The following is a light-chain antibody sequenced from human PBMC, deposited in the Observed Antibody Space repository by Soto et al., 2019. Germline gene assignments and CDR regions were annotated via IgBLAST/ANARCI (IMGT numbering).Light chain of an antibody. V-gene: IGLV2-14*01. CDR3: SSYTSRSTLV. J-gene: IGLJ1*01. CDR2: EVN. Sequence: QSALTQPASVSGSPGQSVTISCTGTSSDVGGWNYVSWFQHHPGKAPKVILYEVNIRPSGISDRFSGSKSGDTASLTISGLQSEDEADYYCSSYTSRSTLVFGTGTKLTVL. CDR1: SSDVGGWNY.